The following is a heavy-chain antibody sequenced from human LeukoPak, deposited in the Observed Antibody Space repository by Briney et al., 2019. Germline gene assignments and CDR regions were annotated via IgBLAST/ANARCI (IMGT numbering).Heavy chain of an antibody. CDR1: GFTFSSYA. CDR2: ISGSGGST. CDR3: ARELSSTYGDYGAFDI. J-gene: IGHJ3*02. V-gene: IGHV3-23*01. D-gene: IGHD4-17*01. Sequence: GGSLRLSCAASGFTFSSYAMSWVRQAPGKGLEWVSAISGSGGSTYYADSVKGRFTISRDNSKNTLYLQMNSLRAEDTAVYYCARELSSTYGDYGAFDIWGQGTMVTVSS.